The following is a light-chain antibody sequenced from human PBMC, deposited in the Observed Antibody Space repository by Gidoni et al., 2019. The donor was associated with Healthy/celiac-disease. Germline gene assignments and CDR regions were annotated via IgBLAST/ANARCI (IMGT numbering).Light chain of an antibody. CDR1: QSISSY. V-gene: IGKV1-39*01. J-gene: IGKJ1*01. CDR3: QQSYSTPRT. Sequence: DIQMTQSPSSLSASVGDRVTITCRASQSISSYLNWYQQKPGKATKLLIYAASSLQSGVPSRFSSSGSRKDFTITSSSLQPEVFATYYCQQSYSTPRTFGQGTKVEIK. CDR2: AAS.